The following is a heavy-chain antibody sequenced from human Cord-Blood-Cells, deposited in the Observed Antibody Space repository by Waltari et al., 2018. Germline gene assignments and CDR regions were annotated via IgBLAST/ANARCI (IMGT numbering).Heavy chain of an antibody. Sequence: EVQLVESGGGLVQPGGSLRLSCAASGFTFSSYEMNWGRPAPGKGLEWVSYNSSSGSTIYYADSVKGRFTISRDNAKNSLYLQMNSLRAEDTAVYYCASLLFTAAAGGMDVWGQGTTVTVSS. V-gene: IGHV3-48*03. CDR1: GFTFSSYE. CDR3: ASLLFTAAAGGMDV. CDR2: NSSSGSTI. J-gene: IGHJ6*02. D-gene: IGHD6-13*01.